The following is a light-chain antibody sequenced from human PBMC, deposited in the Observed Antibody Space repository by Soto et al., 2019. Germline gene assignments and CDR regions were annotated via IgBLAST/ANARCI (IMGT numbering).Light chain of an antibody. CDR2: QVS. J-gene: IGKJ3*01. V-gene: IGKV2-30*01. CDR1: QSLVYSNGKTY. CDR3: MQGTHWPPT. Sequence: DVVMTQSPLSLPVTLGQPASISCRSSQSLVYSNGKTYLNWFLQSPGQSPRRLIYQVSNRDSGVPDRFSGSGSGTDFTLKISRVEAEDVGIYYCMQGTHWPPTFGPGTKMDIK.